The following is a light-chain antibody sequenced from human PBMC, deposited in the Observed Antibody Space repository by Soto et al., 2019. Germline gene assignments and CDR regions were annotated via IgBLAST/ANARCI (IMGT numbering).Light chain of an antibody. Sequence: EIQITQSPSSLSASVGDRVTITCRSSQSISNYLNWYQHKAGKAPKVLIYAASSLQRGVPSRFSGSGSGTDFTLIISSLQPEDFATYYCKQSYSPLWTFGKGTKVDIK. CDR3: KQSYSPLWT. J-gene: IGKJ1*01. V-gene: IGKV1-39*01. CDR1: QSISNY. CDR2: AAS.